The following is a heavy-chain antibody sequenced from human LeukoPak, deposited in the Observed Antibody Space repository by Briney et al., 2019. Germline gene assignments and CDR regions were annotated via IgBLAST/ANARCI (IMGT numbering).Heavy chain of an antibody. V-gene: IGHV1-24*01. CDR2: FDPEDGET. D-gene: IGHD2-21*01. Sequence: ASVKVSCKVSGYTLTELSMHWVRQAPGKGLEWMGDFDPEDGETIYAQKFQGRVTMTEDTSTDTAYMELSSLRSEDTAVYYCATDGVVVPQGGLDYWGQGTLVTVSS. J-gene: IGHJ4*02. CDR3: ATDGVVVPQGGLDY. CDR1: GYTLTELS.